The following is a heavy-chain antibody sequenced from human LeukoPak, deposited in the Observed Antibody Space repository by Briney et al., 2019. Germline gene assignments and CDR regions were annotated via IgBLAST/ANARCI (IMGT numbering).Heavy chain of an antibody. Sequence: GGSLRLSCVASGFTVSNKYMSWVRQAPGKGLEWVSVLYNAGSTYYADSVKGRFTISRDNSKNTLYLQMYSLRAEDTAVYYCARDGGYCSGGSCYPYYFDYWGQGTLVTVSS. J-gene: IGHJ4*02. CDR1: GFTVSNKY. V-gene: IGHV3-66*01. D-gene: IGHD2-15*01. CDR2: LYNAGST. CDR3: ARDGGYCSGGSCYPYYFDY.